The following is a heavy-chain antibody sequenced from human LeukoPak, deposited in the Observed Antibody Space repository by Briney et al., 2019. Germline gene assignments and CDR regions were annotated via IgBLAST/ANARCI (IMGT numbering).Heavy chain of an antibody. CDR1: GFTFGRYW. CDR3: ARGRSGYYAFDY. D-gene: IGHD3-22*01. V-gene: IGHV3-74*03. CDR2: INSDGSST. J-gene: IGHJ4*02. Sequence: GGSLRLSCAASGFTFGRYWMHWVRQAAGKGLVWVSRINSDGSSTTYADSVKGRFTISRANAKNTVYLQMNSLRAEDTAVYYCARGRSGYYAFDYWGQGTLVTVSS.